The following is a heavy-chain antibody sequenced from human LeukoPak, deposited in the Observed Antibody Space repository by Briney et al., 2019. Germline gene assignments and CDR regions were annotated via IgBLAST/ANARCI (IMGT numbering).Heavy chain of an antibody. V-gene: IGHV3-23*01. J-gene: IGHJ4*02. Sequence: QPGGSLSLSCAASGFTFSSSAMSWLRQARGKAREWVSAISNNGGYTYYADSVQGRFTISRDNSKSTLCLQMNSLRAEDTAVYYCAKQLGYCSDGSCYFPYWGQGTLVTVSS. D-gene: IGHD2-15*01. CDR2: ISNNGGYT. CDR3: AKQLGYCSDGSCYFPY. CDR1: GFTFSSSA.